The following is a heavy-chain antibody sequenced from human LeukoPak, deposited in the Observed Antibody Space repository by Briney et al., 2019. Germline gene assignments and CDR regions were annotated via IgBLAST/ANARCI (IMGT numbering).Heavy chain of an antibody. CDR2: INPNSGGT. V-gene: IGHV1-2*02. CDR3: ARGYCSSTSSCPVDY. CDR1: GYTFIGYY. D-gene: IGHD2-2*01. Sequence: ASVKVSCKASGYTFIGYYMHWVRQAPGQGLEWMGWINPNSGGTNYAQKFQGRVTMTRDTSISTAYMELSRLRSDDTAVYYCARGYCSSTSSCPVDYWGQGTLVTVSS. J-gene: IGHJ4*02.